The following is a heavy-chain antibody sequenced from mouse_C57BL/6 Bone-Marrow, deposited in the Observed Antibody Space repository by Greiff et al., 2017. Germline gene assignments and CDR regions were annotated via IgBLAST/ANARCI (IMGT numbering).Heavy chain of an antibody. CDR2: IDPSDSYT. CDR1: GYTFTSYW. Sequence: QVQLQQPGAELVMPGASVKLSCKASGYTFTSYWMHWVKQRPGQGLEWIGEIDPSDSYTNYNQKFKDKATLTADKSSSTAYMQLSSLTSEDSAVYYCAQVAYWGQGTLVTVSA. V-gene: IGHV1-69*01. CDR3: AQVAY. J-gene: IGHJ3*01.